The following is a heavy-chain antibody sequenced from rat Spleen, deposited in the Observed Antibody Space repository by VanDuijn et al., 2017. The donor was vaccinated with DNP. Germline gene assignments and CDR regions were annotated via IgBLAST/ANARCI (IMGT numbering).Heavy chain of an antibody. J-gene: IGHJ2*01. Sequence: EVQLVESGGGLVQPGRSLKLSCAASGFTFSDYNMAWVRQAPEKGLEWVATIIYDGGRTYYRDSVKGRFTISRDNAKSTLYLQMDSLRSEDTATYYCARVFYSSYPYYFDYWGQGVMVTVSS. D-gene: IGHD1-2*01. CDR3: ARVFYSSYPYYFDY. CDR1: GFTFSDYN. V-gene: IGHV5S10*01. CDR2: IIYDGGRT.